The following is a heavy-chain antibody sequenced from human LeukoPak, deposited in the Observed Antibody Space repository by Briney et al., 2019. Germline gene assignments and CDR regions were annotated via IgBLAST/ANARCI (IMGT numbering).Heavy chain of an antibody. Sequence: PSETLSLTCAVYGGSFSGYYWSWIRQPPGKGLEWIGEINHSGSTNYNPSLKSRVTISVDTSKNQFSLKLSSVTAADTAVYYCARGGPYSSSWNRYYYYYMDVWGKGTTVTVSS. CDR3: ARGGPYSSSWNRYYYYYMDV. D-gene: IGHD6-13*01. V-gene: IGHV4-34*01. CDR1: GGSFSGYY. CDR2: INHSGST. J-gene: IGHJ6*03.